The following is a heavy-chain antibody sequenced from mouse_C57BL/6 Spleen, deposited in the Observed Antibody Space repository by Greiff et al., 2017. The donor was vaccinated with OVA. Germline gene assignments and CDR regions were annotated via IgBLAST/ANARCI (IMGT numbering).Heavy chain of an antibody. V-gene: IGHV6-6*01. J-gene: IGHJ1*03. D-gene: IGHD2-2*01. Sequence: EVKVVESGGGLVQPGGSMKLSCAASGFTFSDAWMDWVRQSPENGLEWVAEIRNKANNHATYYAESVKGRFTISRDDSKSSVYLQMNSLRAEDTGIYYCTSGYQYLDVWGTGTTGTVSS. CDR3: TSGYQYLDV. CDR1: GFTFSDAW. CDR2: IRNKANNHAT.